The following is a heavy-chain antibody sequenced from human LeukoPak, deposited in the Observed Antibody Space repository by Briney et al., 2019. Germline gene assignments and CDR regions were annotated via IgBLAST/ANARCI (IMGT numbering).Heavy chain of an antibody. CDR1: GGSISNYY. CDR3: ANSYNLLTGYYFY. V-gene: IGHV4-4*09. CDR2: IYTSGNT. Sequence: SETLSLTCTVSGGSISNYYWTWIRQPPGKGLEWIGYIYTSGNTNYNPSLKNRVTISVDTSKNQFSLKLSSVTAADTAVYYCANSYNLLTGYYFYWGQGTLVTVSS. D-gene: IGHD3-9*01. J-gene: IGHJ4*02.